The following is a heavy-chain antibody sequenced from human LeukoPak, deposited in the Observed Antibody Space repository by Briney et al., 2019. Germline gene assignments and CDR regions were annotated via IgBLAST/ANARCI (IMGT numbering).Heavy chain of an antibody. CDR1: GGSISSYH. D-gene: IGHD3-16*01. CDR3: ARAALMTTPTTDLYYFDY. J-gene: IGHJ4*02. CDR2: IYTSGST. V-gene: IGHV4-4*07. Sequence: KPSETLSLTCTVSGGSISSYHWSWIRQAAGKGLDWIGRIYTSGSTKYNPSLKSRVTMSVDTSKNQISLKLSSVTAADTAVYYCARAALMTTPTTDLYYFDYWGQGTLVTVSS.